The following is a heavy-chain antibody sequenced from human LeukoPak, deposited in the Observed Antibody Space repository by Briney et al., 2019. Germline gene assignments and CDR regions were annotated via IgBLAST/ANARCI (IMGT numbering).Heavy chain of an antibody. CDR3: ARAPSGGDSTYDWFDP. J-gene: IGHJ5*02. Sequence: SVKVSCKASGGTFSSYAISWVRQAPGQGLEWMGGIIPIFGTANYAQKFQGRVTITTDESTSTAYMELSSLRSEDTAVYYCARAPSGGDSTYDWFDPWGQGTLVTVPS. V-gene: IGHV1-69*05. CDR2: IIPIFGTA. D-gene: IGHD2-21*02. CDR1: GGTFSSYA.